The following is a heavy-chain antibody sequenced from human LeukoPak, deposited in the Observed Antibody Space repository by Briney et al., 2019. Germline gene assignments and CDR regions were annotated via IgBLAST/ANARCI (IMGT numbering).Heavy chain of an antibody. CDR3: ASSVGYSYGYIGAFDI. D-gene: IGHD5-18*01. CDR1: RLSVSSNY. CDR2: IYSGGST. V-gene: IGHV3-53*01. Sequence: GRSLRPSWAAARLSVSSNYMNWVRQAPGKGLEWVSVIYSGGSTYYADSVKGRSTISRDNSKNTLYLQMNSLRAEDTAVYYCASSVGYSYGYIGAFDIWGQGTMVTVSS. J-gene: IGHJ3*02.